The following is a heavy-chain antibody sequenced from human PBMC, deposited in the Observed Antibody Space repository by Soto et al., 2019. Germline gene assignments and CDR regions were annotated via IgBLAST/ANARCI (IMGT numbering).Heavy chain of an antibody. V-gene: IGHV3-30*18. D-gene: IGHD3-22*01. Sequence: PGGSLRLSCAASGFTFSSYGMHWVRQAPGKGLEWVAVISYDGSNKYYADSVKGRFTISRDNSKNTLYLQMNSLRAEDTAVYYCAKGAFRDSSGYYFVHYWGQGTLVTVSS. CDR2: ISYDGSNK. CDR1: GFTFSSYG. J-gene: IGHJ4*02. CDR3: AKGAFRDSSGYYFVHY.